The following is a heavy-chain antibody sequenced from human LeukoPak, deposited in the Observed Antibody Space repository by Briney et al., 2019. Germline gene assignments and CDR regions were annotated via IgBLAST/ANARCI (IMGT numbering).Heavy chain of an antibody. Sequence: PADTLSLTCTVSGGSISSQYWSWIRQPPGKGLEWIAGYIYYSGSTNYNPSLKSRVTISVDSSKNQFSLKLSSVTAADTAVYYCARDKGGSARYGMDVWGQGTTVSVSS. J-gene: IGHJ6*02. CDR2: IYYSGST. D-gene: IGHD3-10*01. CDR3: ARDKGGSARYGMDV. V-gene: IGHV4-59*11. CDR1: GGSISSQY.